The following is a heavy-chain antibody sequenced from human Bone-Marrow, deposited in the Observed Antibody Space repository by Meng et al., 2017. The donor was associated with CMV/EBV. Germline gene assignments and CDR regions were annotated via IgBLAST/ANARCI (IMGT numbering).Heavy chain of an antibody. CDR1: GFTFSDYY. Sequence: GESLKISCAASGFTFSDYYMSWFRQAPGKGPEWVSYISSGGSTTYYADSVQGRFTISRDNAKNSVYLQMNSLRAEDTAVYYCARDLSRTKRDYRGISDYWGLGTLVTVSS. V-gene: IGHV3-11*04. CDR2: ISSGGSTT. CDR3: ARDLSRTKRDYRGISDY. J-gene: IGHJ4*02. D-gene: IGHD4-23*01.